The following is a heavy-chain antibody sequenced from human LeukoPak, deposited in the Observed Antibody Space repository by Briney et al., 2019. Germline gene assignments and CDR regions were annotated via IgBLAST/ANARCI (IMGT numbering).Heavy chain of an antibody. D-gene: IGHD1-26*01. CDR3: ARSYSGFGYALHDY. CDR2: INPNSGGT. Sequence: ASVKVSCKASGYTXTDYYMHWVRQAPGQGLDWMGWINPNSGGTNYAQKFQGRVTMTGDTSISTAYMELSSLRSDDTAMYYCARSYSGFGYALHDYWGQGTLVTVSS. J-gene: IGHJ4*02. CDR1: GYTXTDYY. V-gene: IGHV1-2*02.